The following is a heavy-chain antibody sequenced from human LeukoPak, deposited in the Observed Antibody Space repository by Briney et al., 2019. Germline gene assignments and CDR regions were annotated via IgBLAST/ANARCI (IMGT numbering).Heavy chain of an antibody. CDR3: AKRKDEGGPFDY. CDR1: GFTFSSYA. V-gene: IGHV3-23*01. Sequence: GGSLRLSCAASGFTFSSYAMSWVRQAPGKGLEWVSAITDSGDKTYYADSVKGRFTISRDNSKNTLYLQMNSLRAEDTAVYYCAKRKDEGGPFDYWGQGTLVTVSS. D-gene: IGHD3-16*01. CDR2: ITDSGDKT. J-gene: IGHJ4*02.